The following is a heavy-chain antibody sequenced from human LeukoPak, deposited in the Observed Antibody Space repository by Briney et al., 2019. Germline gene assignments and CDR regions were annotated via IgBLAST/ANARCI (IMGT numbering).Heavy chain of an antibody. D-gene: IGHD2-2*01. J-gene: IGHJ4*02. CDR1: GYSFTSYW. CDR3: ARQFVGSTGYFDY. V-gene: IGHV5-51*01. CDR2: IYPGDSDT. Sequence: ESLKISCKASGYSFTSYWVGWVRQMPGKGLEWMGIIYPGDSDTRYSPSFQGQVTISADKSISTAYLQWSSLKASDTAMYYCARQFVGSTGYFDYWGQGTLVTVSS.